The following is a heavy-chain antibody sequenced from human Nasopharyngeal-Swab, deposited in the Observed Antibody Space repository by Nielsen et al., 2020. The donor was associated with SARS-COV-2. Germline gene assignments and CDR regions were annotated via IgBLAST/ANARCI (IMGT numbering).Heavy chain of an antibody. CDR3: ARNDFWSGYYKDPMDV. Sequence: WIRRPPGKGLEWVANIKQDGSEKYYVDPVRGRFTIYRDNAKNSLYLQMNSLRAEDTAVYYCARNDFWSGYYKDPMDVWGKGTTVTVSS. CDR2: IKQDGSEK. V-gene: IGHV3-7*03. J-gene: IGHJ6*03. D-gene: IGHD3-3*01.